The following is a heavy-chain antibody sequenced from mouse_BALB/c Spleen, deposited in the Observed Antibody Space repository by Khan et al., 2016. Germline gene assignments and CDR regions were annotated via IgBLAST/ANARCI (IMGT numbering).Heavy chain of an antibody. V-gene: IGHV1-47*01. J-gene: IGHJ3*01. CDR2: FHPYNDDT. CDR3: ARRNIYYGYSFAY. D-gene: IGHD2-2*01. CDR1: GYTFTTYP. Sequence: VQLQESGAELVKPGASVKMSCKAFGYTFTTYPIEWMKQNHGKSLEWIGNFHPYNDDTKYNEKFKGKAKLTVETSSSTAYLELSRLTSDDSAVYCCARRNIYYGYSFAYWGQGTLVTVSA.